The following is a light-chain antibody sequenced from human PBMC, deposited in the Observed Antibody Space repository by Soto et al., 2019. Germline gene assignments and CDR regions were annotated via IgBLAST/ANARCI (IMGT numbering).Light chain of an antibody. J-gene: IGKJ5*01. CDR1: QSVNSY. V-gene: IGKV3-11*01. CDR3: QQRTNWPTST. Sequence: EIVLTQSPATLSLSPGERATLSCRASQSVNSYLAWYQQRPGQAPRLLIHDASSRATGIPARFSGSGSGTDFTLTISSLAPEDFGVYYCQQRTNWPTSTFGQGTRLEIK. CDR2: DAS.